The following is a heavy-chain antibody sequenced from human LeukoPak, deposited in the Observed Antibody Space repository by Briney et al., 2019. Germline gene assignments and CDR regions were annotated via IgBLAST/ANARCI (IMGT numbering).Heavy chain of an antibody. V-gene: IGHV3-74*01. D-gene: IGHD6-13*01. J-gene: IGHJ4*02. Sequence: GGSLRLSCTASGFSFSGHWMHWARQLPGKGLVWVSRISPTGSTTSYADSVKGRFTVSRDNAKNTLYLQVNNLRAEDTAVYYCARGPNSNRSGPDFWGQGTLLTVSS. CDR3: ARGPNSNRSGPDF. CDR1: GFSFSGHW. CDR2: ISPTGSTT.